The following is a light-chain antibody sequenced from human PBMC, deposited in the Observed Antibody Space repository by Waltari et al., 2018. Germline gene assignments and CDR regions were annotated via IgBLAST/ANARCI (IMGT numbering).Light chain of an antibody. CDR2: AAS. Sequence: DIQMTQSPSSLSASVGDRVTITCRASQGISNSLAWYQQKPGKAPKLLLYAASRLESGVPSRFSGSGSGTDYTLTISSLQPEDFATYYCQQYYSNPRLTFGGGTKVEIK. J-gene: IGKJ4*01. CDR3: QQYYSNPRLT. V-gene: IGKV1-NL1*01. CDR1: QGISNS.